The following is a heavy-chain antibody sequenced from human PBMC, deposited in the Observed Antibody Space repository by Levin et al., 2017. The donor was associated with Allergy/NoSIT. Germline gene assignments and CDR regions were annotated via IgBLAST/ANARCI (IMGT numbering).Heavy chain of an antibody. V-gene: IGHV3-11*05. CDR2: ISRGNSYT. CDR3: ARGRVLNDY. D-gene: IGHD3-10*01. J-gene: IGHJ4*02. CDR1: GFIVSDSY. Sequence: GGSLRLSCAASGFIVSDSYMSWIRQAPGKGLEWVSYISRGNSYTNYLDSVKGRFTISRDNAKNSLYLQMNSLRAEDTAIYYCARGRVLNDYWGQGTLVTVSS.